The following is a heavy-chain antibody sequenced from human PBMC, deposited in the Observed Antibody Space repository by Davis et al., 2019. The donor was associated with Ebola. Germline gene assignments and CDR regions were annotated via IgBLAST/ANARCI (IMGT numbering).Heavy chain of an antibody. V-gene: IGHV3-21*01. CDR1: GFTFSSYS. J-gene: IGHJ5*02. CDR2: ISSSSSYI. D-gene: IGHD2-2*01. Sequence: GESLKISCAASGFTFSSYSMNWVRQAPGKGLEWVSSISSSSSYIYYADSVKGRFTISRDNAKNSLYLQMNSLRAEDTAVYYCARGPFSRYCSSTSCLTNWFDPWGQGTLVTVSS. CDR3: ARGPFSRYCSSTSCLTNWFDP.